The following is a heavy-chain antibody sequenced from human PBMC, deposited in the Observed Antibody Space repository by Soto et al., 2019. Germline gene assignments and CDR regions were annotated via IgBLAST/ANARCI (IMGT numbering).Heavy chain of an antibody. D-gene: IGHD3-3*01. CDR2: IYYSGST. CDR1: GGSISSSSYY. V-gene: IGHV4-39*01. CDR3: ARTSYYDFWSGYYSAIGFVGY. Sequence: QRQLQESGPGLVKPSETLSLTCTVSGGSISSSSYYWGWIRQPPGKGLEWIGSIYYSGSTYYNPYRNSRVTISVDTSKNQFSLKLSSVTAADTAVYYCARTSYYDFWSGYYSAIGFVGYWGQGTLVTVSS. J-gene: IGHJ4*02.